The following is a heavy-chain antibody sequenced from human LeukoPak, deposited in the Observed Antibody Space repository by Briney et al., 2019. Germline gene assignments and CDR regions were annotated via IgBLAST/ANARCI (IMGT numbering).Heavy chain of an antibody. Sequence: GGSLRLSCAASGYTFRDHGVAWVRQAPGRELEWLASVNGAGIGTYSAPNVKGRFIISRDNFKNTAYLEMNTVRAEDTAMNYCTKVSVCFACYFDYWGQGQLVTVSS. CDR1: GYTFRDHG. CDR3: TKVSVCFACYFDY. CDR2: VNGAGIGT. D-gene: IGHD3-10*01. V-gene: IGHV3-23*01. J-gene: IGHJ4*02.